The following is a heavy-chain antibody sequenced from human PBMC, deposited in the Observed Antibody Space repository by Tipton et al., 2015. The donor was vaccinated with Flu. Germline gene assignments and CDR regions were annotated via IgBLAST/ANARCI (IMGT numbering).Heavy chain of an antibody. J-gene: IGHJ4*02. CDR1: GFTFSSYW. Sequence: SLRLSCAASGFTFSSYWMTWVRQAPGKGLEWVANIKQDGSVKYYVDSVKGRFTISRDNAKDSLFLQMNSLRAEDTAVYYCARAVGSSSSYWGQGTPVTVSS. CDR3: ARAVGSSSSY. V-gene: IGHV3-7*01. D-gene: IGHD6-6*01. CDR2: IKQDGSVK.